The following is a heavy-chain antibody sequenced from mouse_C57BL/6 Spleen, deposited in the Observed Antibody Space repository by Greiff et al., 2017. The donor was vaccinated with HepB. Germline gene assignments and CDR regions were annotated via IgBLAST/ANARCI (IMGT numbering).Heavy chain of an antibody. CDR2: IYYSGTI. D-gene: IGHD1-2*01. CDR3: ARESDYGGYFDV. CDR1: GLSITTGNYR. V-gene: IGHV3-5*01. Sequence: EVKLQESGPGLVKPSQTVFLTCTVTGLSITTGNYRWSWIRQFPGNKLEWIGYIYYSGTITYNPSLTSRTTITRDTPKNQFFMEMTSLTAEDTATYYCARESDYGGYFDVWGTGTTVTVSS. J-gene: IGHJ1*03.